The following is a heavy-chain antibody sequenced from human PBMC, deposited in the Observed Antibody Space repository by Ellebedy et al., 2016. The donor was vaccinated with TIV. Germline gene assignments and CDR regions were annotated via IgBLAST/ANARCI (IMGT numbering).Heavy chain of an antibody. CDR2: INPSGGGP. CDR3: AREGGVYYFDY. CDR1: GYTFTRYY. D-gene: IGHD1-26*01. Sequence: AASVKVSCKASGYTFTRYYIHWVRQAPGQGLEWMGIINPSGGGPGYAQKFQGRVTMTRDTSASTVYLELSSLRSEDTAVYYCAREGGVYYFDYWGQGTLVTVSS. V-gene: IGHV1-46*01. J-gene: IGHJ4*02.